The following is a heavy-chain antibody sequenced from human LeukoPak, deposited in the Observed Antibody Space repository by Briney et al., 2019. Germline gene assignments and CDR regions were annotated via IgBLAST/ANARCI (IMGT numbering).Heavy chain of an antibody. Sequence: GGSLRLSCAASGFTFSSYAMSWVRQAPGKGLERVSHISGSGDSTYYADSVKGRFTIPRDNSKNTLYLQMNSLRAEDTAVFYCARVATKGNYYDSSGYSLDYWGQEPWSPSPQ. J-gene: IGHJ4*01. D-gene: IGHD3-22*01. CDR3: ARVATKGNYYDSSGYSLDY. CDR2: ISGSGDST. CDR1: GFTFSSYA. V-gene: IGHV3-23*01.